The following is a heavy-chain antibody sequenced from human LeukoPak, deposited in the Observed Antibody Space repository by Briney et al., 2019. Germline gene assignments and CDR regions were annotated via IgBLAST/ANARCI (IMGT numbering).Heavy chain of an antibody. J-gene: IGHJ4*02. D-gene: IGHD5-12*01. V-gene: IGHV3-7*01. CDR3: ARFGYSGWNLEN. Sequence: GGSLRLSCAASGFRFRDFWMTWVRQAPGKGLEWVANINQGGNLKYYVDSVKGRFTISRDDAESSLYVQMNNLKDEDTVVYYCARFGYSGWNLENWGQGTLVTVSS. CDR2: INQGGNLK. CDR1: GFRFRDFW.